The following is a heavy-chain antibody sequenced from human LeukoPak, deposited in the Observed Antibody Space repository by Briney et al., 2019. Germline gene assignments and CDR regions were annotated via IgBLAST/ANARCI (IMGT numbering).Heavy chain of an antibody. V-gene: IGHV1-2*02. CDR3: ARQGGPMTVVVKVASDI. Sequence: ASVKVSCKAPGYTFTDYYMHWVRQAPGQGLEWMGWINPKSGGTNHAQRFQGRVTMTRDTSISTAYMELSSLGSDDTAVYYCARQGGPMTVVVKVASDIWGQGTMVTVSS. CDR2: INPKSGGT. D-gene: IGHD3-22*01. CDR1: GYTFTDYY. J-gene: IGHJ3*02.